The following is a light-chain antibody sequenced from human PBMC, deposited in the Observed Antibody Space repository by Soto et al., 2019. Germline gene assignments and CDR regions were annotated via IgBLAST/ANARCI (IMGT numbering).Light chain of an antibody. CDR3: SSYTSSSTLYV. CDR2: EVS. V-gene: IGLV2-14*01. Sequence: QSALTQPASVSGSPGQSITISCTGTSSDVGGYNYVSWYQQHPGKAPKLMIYEVSTRPSGVSNRFSGSKSGNTASLTISGLQAEDEADYYGSSYTSSSTLYVVGTGTKVTVL. CDR1: SSDVGGYNY. J-gene: IGLJ1*01.